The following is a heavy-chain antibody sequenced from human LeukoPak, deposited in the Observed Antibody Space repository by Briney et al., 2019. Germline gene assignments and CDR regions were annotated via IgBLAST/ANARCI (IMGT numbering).Heavy chain of an antibody. CDR2: IGGSDGST. Sequence: PGGSLRLSCAASGFTFSSFAMSWVRQAPGKGLEWVTAIGGSDGSTYYADSVKGRFTISRDNSKNTLYLQMNSLRAEDTAVYYCAKACQRLQLACMDVWGQGTTVTVSS. D-gene: IGHD6-25*01. CDR1: GFTFSSFA. CDR3: AKACQRLQLACMDV. V-gene: IGHV3-23*01. J-gene: IGHJ6*02.